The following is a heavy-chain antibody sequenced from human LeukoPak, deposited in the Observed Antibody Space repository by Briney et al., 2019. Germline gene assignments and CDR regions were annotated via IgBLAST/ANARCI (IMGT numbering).Heavy chain of an antibody. CDR2: ISHDGSEK. D-gene: IGHD2-8*01. CDR3: ARGDRLGYCTNGVCYPTDY. J-gene: IGHJ4*02. Sequence: GSLRLSCAASGVSLSNYAMHWVRQAPGKGLEWLAAISHDGSEKYYPDSVKGRFTISRDNSKNTLHLQMNSLRGEDTAVYYCARGDRLGYCTNGVCYPTDYWGQGTLVTVSS. V-gene: IGHV3-30*04. CDR1: GVSLSNYA.